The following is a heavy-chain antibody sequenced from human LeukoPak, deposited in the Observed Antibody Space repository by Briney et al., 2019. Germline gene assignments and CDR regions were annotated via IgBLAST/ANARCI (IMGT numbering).Heavy chain of an antibody. Sequence: SETLSLTCTVSGGSISSGGYYWSWIRQPPGKGLEWIGYIYHSGSTYYNPSLKSRVTISVDTSKNQFSLKVTSVTAADTAVYYCATVHGRGYKIYNWFDPWGQGSLVTVSS. CDR2: IYHSGST. J-gene: IGHJ5*02. D-gene: IGHD6-25*01. V-gene: IGHV4-30-2*01. CDR3: ATVHGRGYKIYNWFDP. CDR1: GGSISSGGYY.